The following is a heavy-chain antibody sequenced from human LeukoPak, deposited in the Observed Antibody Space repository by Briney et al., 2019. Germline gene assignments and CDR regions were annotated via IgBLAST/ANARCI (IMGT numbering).Heavy chain of an antibody. V-gene: IGHV3-48*03. D-gene: IGHD3-10*02. CDR2: ISSSGSTI. Sequence: GGSLRESCAASGFIFISYEMNWVRQAPWKGLEWVSYISSSGSTIYYADSVKGRFTISRDNAKNSLFLQMSSLRAEDTAVYYCAELGITMIGGVWGKGTTVTISS. CDR3: AELGITMIGGV. CDR1: GFIFISYE. J-gene: IGHJ6*04.